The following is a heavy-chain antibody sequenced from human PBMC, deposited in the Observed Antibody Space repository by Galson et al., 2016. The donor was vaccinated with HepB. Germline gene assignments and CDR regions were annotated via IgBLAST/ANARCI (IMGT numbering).Heavy chain of an antibody. J-gene: IGHJ4*02. Sequence: SLRLSCAASGFNFRSYTMNWVRQAPGKGLERISSISFSSTNIHYADYVKGRFTISRDNARNSLYLQMNSLRVEDTAVYYCARLGPYHFDYWGQGTLLTVSS. CDR3: ARLGPYHFDY. V-gene: IGHV3-48*04. D-gene: IGHD1-26*01. CDR2: ISFSSTNI. CDR1: GFNFRSYT.